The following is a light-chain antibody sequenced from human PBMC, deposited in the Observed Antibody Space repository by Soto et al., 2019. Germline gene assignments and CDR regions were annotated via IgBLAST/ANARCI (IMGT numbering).Light chain of an antibody. CDR1: LGINTS. CDR2: ETS. J-gene: IGKJ4*01. CDR3: QQFSAYPLT. V-gene: IGKV1-13*02. Sequence: AIQLTQSPSSLSASVGDRVTITCRASLGINTSVAWYQQKPGKSPKLLIYETSNLASGVSFRFSGTGYGTQFSLTIAGLQPEDFATYHCQQFSAYPLTFGGGTKVEIK.